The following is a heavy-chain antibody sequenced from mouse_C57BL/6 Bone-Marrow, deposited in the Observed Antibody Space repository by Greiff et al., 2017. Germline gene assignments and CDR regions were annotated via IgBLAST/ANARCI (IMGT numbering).Heavy chain of an antibody. D-gene: IGHD2-5*01. J-gene: IGHJ1*03. CDR1: GYTFTRYW. Sequence: VQLQQPGAELVKPGASVKMSCKASGYTFTRYWITWVKQRPGQGLEWIGDIYPGSGSTNYNEKFKSKATLTVDTSSSTAYMQLSSLTSEDSAVYYCARSADYSNYWYFDVWGTGTTVTVSS. CDR2: IYPGSGST. CDR3: ARSADYSNYWYFDV. V-gene: IGHV1-55*01.